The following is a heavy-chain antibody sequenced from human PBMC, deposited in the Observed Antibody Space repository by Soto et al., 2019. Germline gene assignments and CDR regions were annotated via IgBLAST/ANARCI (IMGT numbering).Heavy chain of an antibody. Sequence: QVQLQQWGAGLLKPSETLSLTCAVYGGFVSSGSYYWSWNRQPPGKGLEWIGEMSHSGGTNFNPSLKGRVTISVDTSKNQFSLKMSSVTAADTALYYCARVERGTATTVVDACDIWGPGTMVTVSS. V-gene: IGHV4-34*01. CDR2: MSHSGGT. D-gene: IGHD1-1*01. J-gene: IGHJ3*02. CDR1: GGFVSSGSYY. CDR3: ARVERGTATTVVDACDI.